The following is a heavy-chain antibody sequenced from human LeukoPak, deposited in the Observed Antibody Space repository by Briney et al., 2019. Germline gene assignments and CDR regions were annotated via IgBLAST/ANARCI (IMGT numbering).Heavy chain of an antibody. CDR1: GLTFSSYN. CDR2: ISSSSSYI. Sequence: PGGSLRLSCAASGLTFSSYNMNWVRQAPGKGLEWVSSISSSSSYIYYADSVKGRFTISRDNAKSSLYLQMNSLRAEDTAVYYCARVRRTIYDYVWGSYRGERYAFDIWGQGTMVTVSS. V-gene: IGHV3-21*01. D-gene: IGHD3-16*02. CDR3: ARVRRTIYDYVWGSYRGERYAFDI. J-gene: IGHJ3*02.